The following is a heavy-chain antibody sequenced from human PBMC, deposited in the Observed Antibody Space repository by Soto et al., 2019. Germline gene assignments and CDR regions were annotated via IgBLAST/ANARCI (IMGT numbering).Heavy chain of an antibody. J-gene: IGHJ6*02. CDR1: GYTLTELS. V-gene: IGHV1-24*01. CDR2: FEPQYGET. CDR3: ATGVDSSRPPGYYDGMDV. Sequence: QVQLVQSGAEVKKPGASVKVSCKVSGYTLTELSMHWVRQAPGKGLEWMGGFEPQYGETTYAQKFQGRVSMTEDTSTDTAYMELSGLRSDDTAVYYCATGVDSSRPPGYYDGMDVWGQGTTVTVSS. D-gene: IGHD2-15*01.